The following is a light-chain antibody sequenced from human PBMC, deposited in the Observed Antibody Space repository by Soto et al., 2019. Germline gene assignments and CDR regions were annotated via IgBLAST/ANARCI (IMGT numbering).Light chain of an antibody. CDR1: QTINRW. CDR2: KAS. V-gene: IGKV1-5*03. J-gene: IGKJ1*01. CDR3: QHWS. Sequence: DIQMTQSPSTLSVSVGYRVTITCRASQTINRWLAWYQQKPGEVPKLLIYKASVLESGVPSRFSGSGSGTEFTLTISRLQPEDVATYYCQHWSFGQGTTVDI.